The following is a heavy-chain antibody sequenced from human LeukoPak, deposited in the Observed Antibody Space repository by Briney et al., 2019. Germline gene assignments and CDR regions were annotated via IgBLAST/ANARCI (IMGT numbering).Heavy chain of an antibody. D-gene: IGHD6-13*01. CDR1: GFTFSSYW. J-gene: IGHJ4*02. Sequence: GGSLRLSCAASGFTFSSYWIHWVRQAPGKGLVWVSRINSDGSSTSYADSVKGRFTISRDNAKNTLDLQMNRLRAEDTAVYYCARDPGYSSSWDYFDYWGQGTLVTVSS. CDR2: INSDGSST. CDR3: ARDPGYSSSWDYFDY. V-gene: IGHV3-74*01.